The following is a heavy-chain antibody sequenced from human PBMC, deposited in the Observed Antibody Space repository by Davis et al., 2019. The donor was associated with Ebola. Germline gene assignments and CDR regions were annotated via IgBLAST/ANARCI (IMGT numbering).Heavy chain of an antibody. Sequence: MPSETLSLTCTVSGGSVSSGSYYWSWTRQPPGKGLEWIGYIYYSGSTNYNPSLKSRVTISVDTSKNQFSLKLSSVTAADTAVYYCAFENQRGFFDYWGQGTLVTVSS. CDR1: GGSVSSGSYY. J-gene: IGHJ4*02. D-gene: IGHD5-12*01. V-gene: IGHV4-61*01. CDR2: IYYSGST. CDR3: AFENQRGFFDY.